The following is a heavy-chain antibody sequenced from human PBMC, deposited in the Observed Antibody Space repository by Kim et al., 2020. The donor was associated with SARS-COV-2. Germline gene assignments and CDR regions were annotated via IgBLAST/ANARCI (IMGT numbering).Heavy chain of an antibody. CDR2: GTS. V-gene: IGHV3-15*01. J-gene: IGHJ4*02. CDR3: TTVSNSKLDY. D-gene: IGHD4-4*01. Sequence: GTSDYAAPVKGRFTISSDDSRNTLYLQMNSLKAEDTALYYCTTVSNSKLDYWGQGTLVTVSS.